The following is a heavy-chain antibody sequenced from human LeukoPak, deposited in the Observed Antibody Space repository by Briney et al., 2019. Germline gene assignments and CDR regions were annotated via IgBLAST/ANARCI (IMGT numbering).Heavy chain of an antibody. CDR1: GFNFDDYA. CDR3: TKEVQRWHSYFYRPSNALVI. D-gene: IGHD3-22*01. J-gene: IGHJ3*02. Sequence: PGGSLRLSCAVSGFNFDDYAIHWVRQGPGKGLEWVAGISANGGFISYGESVKGRFTISRDNPRNSVFLQMNFLRAEDMAMYFCTKEVQRWHSYFYRPSNALVIWGQGTMVSVSS. V-gene: IGHV3-9*03. CDR2: ISANGGFI.